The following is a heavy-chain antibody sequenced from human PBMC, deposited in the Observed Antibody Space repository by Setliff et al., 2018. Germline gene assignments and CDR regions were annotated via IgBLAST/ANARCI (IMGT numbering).Heavy chain of an antibody. CDR2: ISWNSGSI. J-gene: IGHJ3*02. V-gene: IGHV3-9*01. CDR3: AKDLYFRDAFDI. Sequence: SLRLSCAASGFIFDDYAMHWVRQAPGKGLEWVAGISWNSGSIGYADSVKGRFTISRDNGKNSLYLQMNSLRAEDTALYYCAKDLYFRDAFDIWGQGTMGTVSS. CDR1: GFIFDDYA. D-gene: IGHD3-10*01.